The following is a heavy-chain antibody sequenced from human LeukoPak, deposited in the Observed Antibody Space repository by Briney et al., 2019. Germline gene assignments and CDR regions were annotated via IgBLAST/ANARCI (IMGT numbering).Heavy chain of an antibody. V-gene: IGHV3-21*01. CDR3: ASAGLVYSSGWYLETPFDY. CDR2: ISSSSSYM. Sequence: GGSLRLSCAASGFTFSSYTMNWVRQAPGKGLEWVSSISSSSSYMYYADSVKGRFTICRDNAKNSLYLQMNSLRAEDTAVYYCASAGLVYSSGWYLETPFDYWGQGTLVTVSS. D-gene: IGHD6-13*01. J-gene: IGHJ4*02. CDR1: GFTFSSYT.